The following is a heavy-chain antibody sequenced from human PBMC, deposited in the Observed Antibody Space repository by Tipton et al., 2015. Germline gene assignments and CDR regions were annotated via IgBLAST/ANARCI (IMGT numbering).Heavy chain of an antibody. D-gene: IGHD3-9*01. CDR3: ACQDYDSLTRDYQTVDY. J-gene: IGHJ4*02. Sequence: TLSLTCAVSAYSISSDYYWGWIRQPPGKGLEWIGRISHSGNTYYNPSLKSRVTMSRHTSKNQFSLKLTSVTAADTAVYYCACQDYDSLTRDYQTVDYWGQGTLVTVSS. CDR1: AYSISSDYY. V-gene: IGHV4-38-2*01. CDR2: ISHSGNT.